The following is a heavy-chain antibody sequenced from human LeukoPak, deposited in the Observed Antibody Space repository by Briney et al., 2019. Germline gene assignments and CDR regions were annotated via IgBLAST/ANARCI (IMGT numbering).Heavy chain of an antibody. J-gene: IGHJ3*02. V-gene: IGHV4-34*01. CDR1: GGSFSGYY. CDR2: INHSGST. D-gene: IGHD3-3*01. Sequence: PSETLSLTCAVYGGSFSGYYWSWIRQSPGKGLEWIGEINHSGSTNYNPSLKSRVTISVDTSKNQFSLKLSSVTAADTAVYYCASLSFWSGYHDAFDIWAKGQWSPSLQ. CDR3: ASLSFWSGYHDAFDI.